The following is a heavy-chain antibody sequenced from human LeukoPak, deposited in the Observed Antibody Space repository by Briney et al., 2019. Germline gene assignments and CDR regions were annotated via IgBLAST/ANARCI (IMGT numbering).Heavy chain of an antibody. CDR2: ISYDGSNK. Sequence: GGSLRLSCAASGFTFSSYAMHWVRQAPGKGLEWVAVISYDGSNKYYADSVKGRFTISRDNSKNTLYLQMNSLRAEDTAVYYCARSLRYFDYPGGHFDYWGQGTLVTVSS. D-gene: IGHD3-9*01. V-gene: IGHV3-30-3*01. J-gene: IGHJ4*02. CDR3: ARSLRYFDYPGGHFDY. CDR1: GFTFSSYA.